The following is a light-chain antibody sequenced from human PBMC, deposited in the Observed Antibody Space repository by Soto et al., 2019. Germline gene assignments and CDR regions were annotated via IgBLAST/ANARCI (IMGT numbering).Light chain of an antibody. CDR3: QQYDNWPLT. Sequence: EVVMTQSPATLSVSPGEGATLSCRASQSVRSNLAWYQKKPGQSHRLLIYGASTMATAVPARFSGSGSGTEFTLTISSLQSEDVAVYYCQQYDNWPLTFGGGTQVEIK. CDR1: QSVRSN. CDR2: GAS. J-gene: IGKJ4*01. V-gene: IGKV3-15*01.